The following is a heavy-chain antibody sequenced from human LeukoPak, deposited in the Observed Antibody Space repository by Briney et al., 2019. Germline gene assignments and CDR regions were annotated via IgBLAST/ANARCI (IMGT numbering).Heavy chain of an antibody. CDR2: IEDKTDGGTI. Sequence: GGSLRLSCAASGFNFINAWMSWVRQAPGKGLEWVGRIEDKTDGGTIDYAAPVKGRFTISRDDSRNTLFLQMNSPKTEDTAVYYCTTAREDYWGQGTLVTVSS. CDR1: GFNFINAW. D-gene: IGHD1-26*01. CDR3: TTAREDY. V-gene: IGHV3-15*04. J-gene: IGHJ4*02.